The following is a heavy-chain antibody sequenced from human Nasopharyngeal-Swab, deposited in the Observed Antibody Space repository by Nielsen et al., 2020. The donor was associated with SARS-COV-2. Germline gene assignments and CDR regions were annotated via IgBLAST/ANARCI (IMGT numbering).Heavy chain of an antibody. D-gene: IGHD2-2*01. Sequence: SETLSLTCTVSGGSISSYYWSWIRQPPGKGLEWIGYIYYSGCTNYNPSLKSRVTISVDTSKNQFSLKLSSVTAADTAVYYCARSVPAAMNYYYYYMDVWGKGTTVTVSS. CDR3: ARSVPAAMNYYYYYMDV. J-gene: IGHJ6*03. CDR1: GGSISSYY. V-gene: IGHV4-59*08. CDR2: IYYSGCT.